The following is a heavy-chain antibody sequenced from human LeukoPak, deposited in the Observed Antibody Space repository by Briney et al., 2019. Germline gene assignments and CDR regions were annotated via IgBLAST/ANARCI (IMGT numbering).Heavy chain of an antibody. CDR1: GFTFDDYA. J-gene: IGHJ4*02. V-gene: IGHV3-43*02. Sequence: PGGSLRLSCAASGFTFDDYAMHWVRQAPGKGLEWVSLISGDGGSTYYADSVKGRFTISRDNSKNSLYLQMNGLRTEDTALYYCARDWETALGYWGQGTLVTVSS. CDR2: ISGDGGST. D-gene: IGHD5-18*01. CDR3: ARDWETALGY.